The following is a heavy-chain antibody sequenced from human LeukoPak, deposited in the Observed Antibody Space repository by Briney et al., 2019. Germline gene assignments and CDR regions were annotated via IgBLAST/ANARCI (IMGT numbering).Heavy chain of an antibody. CDR1: GYTFTGYY. D-gene: IGHD6-13*01. J-gene: IGHJ5*02. CDR3: AREGGLPAVGTIGNCFDP. V-gene: IGHV1-2*02. Sequence: ASVKVSCKASGYTFTGYYMHWVRQAPGQGLEWMGWINPNSGGTSYAQKFQGRVTMTRDTSISTAYMDLSRLSSDDTAMYYCAREGGLPAVGTIGNCFDPWGQGTLVTVSS. CDR2: INPNSGGT.